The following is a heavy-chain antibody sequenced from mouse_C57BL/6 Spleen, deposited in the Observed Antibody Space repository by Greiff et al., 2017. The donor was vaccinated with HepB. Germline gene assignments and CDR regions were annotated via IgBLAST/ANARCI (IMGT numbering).Heavy chain of an antibody. CDR1: GFTFNTYA. CDR3: VRDAPDYYGSSGGAMDY. CDR2: IRSKSSNYAT. Sequence: EVQVVESGGGLVQPKGSLKLSCAASGFTFNTYAMHWVRQAPGKGLEWVARIRSKSSNYATYYADSVKDRFTISRDDSQSMLYLQMNNLKTEDTAMYYCVRDAPDYYGSSGGAMDYWGQGTSVTVSS. J-gene: IGHJ4*01. D-gene: IGHD1-1*01. V-gene: IGHV10-3*01.